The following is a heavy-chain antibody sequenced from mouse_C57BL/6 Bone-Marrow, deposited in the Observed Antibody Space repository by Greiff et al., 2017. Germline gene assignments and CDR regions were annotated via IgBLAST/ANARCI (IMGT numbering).Heavy chain of an antibody. V-gene: IGHV14-2*01. Sequence: VQLQQSGAELVKPGASVKLSCTASGFNIKDYYMHWVKQRTEQGLEWIGRIDPEDGETKYAPKFPGKATITADTSSNAAYLQLSRLTSEDTAVDYCAYIVPPPIWGWGQGTLVTVSA. J-gene: IGHJ3*01. CDR2: IDPEDGET. D-gene: IGHD2-12*01. CDR1: GFNIKDYY. CDR3: AYIVPPPIWG.